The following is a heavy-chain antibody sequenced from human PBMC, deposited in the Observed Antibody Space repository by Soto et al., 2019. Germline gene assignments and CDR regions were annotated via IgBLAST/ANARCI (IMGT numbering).Heavy chain of an antibody. Sequence: EVQLVESGGGLVQPGGSLRLSCAASGFTFSDYFMDWVRQAPGKGLEWVGRIRRRGNSYTTEYGASVKGRFAISRDVSKNSLYLQMYSLITEHTAVYYCAHYYLDSSGYFSRVGYWGQGTLVTVSS. CDR2: IRRRGNSYTT. CDR1: GFTFSDYF. J-gene: IGHJ4*02. V-gene: IGHV3-72*01. CDR3: AHYYLDSSGYFSRVGY. D-gene: IGHD3-22*01.